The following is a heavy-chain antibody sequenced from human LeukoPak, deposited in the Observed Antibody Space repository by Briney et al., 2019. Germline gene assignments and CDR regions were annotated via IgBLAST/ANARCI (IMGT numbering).Heavy chain of an antibody. Sequence: SETLSLTCTVSGASISSYYWSWIRQPPGKGLEWIGYISNSGSSNYNPSLKSRVTISVDTSKNQFSLKLSSVTAADTAVYYCFFTVENAGASYFDYWGQGTLVTVSS. CDR3: FFTVENAGASYFDY. D-gene: IGHD4-23*01. V-gene: IGHV4-59*08. CDR2: ISNSGSS. J-gene: IGHJ4*02. CDR1: GASISSYY.